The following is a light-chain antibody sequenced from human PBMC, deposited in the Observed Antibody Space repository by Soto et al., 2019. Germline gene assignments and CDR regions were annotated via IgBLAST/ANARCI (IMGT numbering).Light chain of an antibody. CDR2: DVS. V-gene: IGLV2-14*01. CDR3: NSYTTSNTRQIV. Sequence: QSALTQPASVSGSPGQSITISCTGTSSDVGGYNYVSWYQQHPGKAPKFMIYDVSNRPSGVSARFSGSKSGNTASLTISGLQADDEDDYYCNSYTTSNTRQIVFGTGTKLTVL. CDR1: SSDVGGYNY. J-gene: IGLJ1*01.